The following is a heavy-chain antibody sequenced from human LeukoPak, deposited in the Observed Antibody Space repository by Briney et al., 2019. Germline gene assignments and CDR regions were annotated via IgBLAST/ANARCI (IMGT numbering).Heavy chain of an antibody. CDR2: ISGSGGST. CDR1: GFTFSSYA. J-gene: IGHJ6*02. Sequence: PGGSLRLSCAASGFTFSSYAMSWVRQAPGKGLEWVSAISGSGGSTYYAASVKGRFTISRDNSKNTLYLQMNSLRAEDTAVYYCAAMVPYYYYGMDVWGQGTTVTVSS. CDR3: AAMVPYYYYGMDV. D-gene: IGHD3-10*01. V-gene: IGHV3-23*01.